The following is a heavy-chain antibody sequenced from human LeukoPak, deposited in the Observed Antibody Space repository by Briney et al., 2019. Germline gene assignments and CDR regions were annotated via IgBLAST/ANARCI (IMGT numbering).Heavy chain of an antibody. CDR1: GDSVSSNSAA. Sequence: PSQTLSLTCVISGDSVSSNSAAWTWIRQSPSRGLEWLGRTYYRSKWYNDYAVSVKSRITINPDTSKNQFSLQLDSVTPEDTAVYYCAREYSTSFARWGQGTLVTVSS. CDR3: AREYSTSFAR. D-gene: IGHD6-6*01. CDR2: TYYRSKWYN. J-gene: IGHJ4*02. V-gene: IGHV6-1*01.